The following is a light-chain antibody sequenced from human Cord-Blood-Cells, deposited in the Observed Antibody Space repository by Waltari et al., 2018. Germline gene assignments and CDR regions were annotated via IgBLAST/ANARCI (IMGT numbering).Light chain of an antibody. V-gene: IGLV3-21*04. CDR2: SDS. J-gene: IGLJ1*01. CDR1: DIGRKR. Sequence: SYVLTQPPSVSVAPGKTARITCGGNDIGRKRVHWYQQQPGQAPVLVIYSDSDRPSGIPERFSGSNSGNTATLTISRVEAGDEADYYCQVWDSSSDHYVFGTGTKVTVL. CDR3: QVWDSSSDHYV.